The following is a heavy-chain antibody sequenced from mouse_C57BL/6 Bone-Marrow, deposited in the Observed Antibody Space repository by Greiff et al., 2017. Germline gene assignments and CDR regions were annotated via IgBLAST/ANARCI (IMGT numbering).Heavy chain of an antibody. J-gene: IGHJ1*03. CDR1: SFNIKDDY. D-gene: IGHD2-3*01. CDR2: IDPENGDT. CDR3: TTDYDGYFDV. V-gene: IGHV14-4*01. Sequence: EVQLQQSGAELVRPGASVKLSCTASSFNIKDDYMHWVKQRPEQGLEWIGWIDPENGDTEYASKFQGKATITADTSSNTAYLQLSSLTSEDTAVYYCTTDYDGYFDVWGTGTTVTVSS.